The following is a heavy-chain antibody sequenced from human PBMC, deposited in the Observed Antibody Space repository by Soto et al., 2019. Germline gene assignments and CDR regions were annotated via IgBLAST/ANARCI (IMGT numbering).Heavy chain of an antibody. V-gene: IGHV3-23*01. Sequence: EVHLSESGGGFVQPGGSLRLSCVASGFSFSTHAMTWVRQAPGKGLEWVSVISAGSGNTYHAESVKGRFTVSRDNSKNTLWLQMDSLRVEDTGLYYCARQKIKSRTWYGSLDSWGQGTLVTVSS. CDR2: ISAGSGNT. J-gene: IGHJ4*02. CDR3: ARQKIKSRTWYGSLDS. CDR1: GFSFSTHA. D-gene: IGHD6-13*01.